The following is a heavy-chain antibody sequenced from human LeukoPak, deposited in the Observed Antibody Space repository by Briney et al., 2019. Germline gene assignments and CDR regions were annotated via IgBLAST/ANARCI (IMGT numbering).Heavy chain of an antibody. Sequence: GGSLRLSCAASGFPFSDHEMNWVRQAPGKGLEWVSYISSSGSDKYYPDSVKGRFTISRDNAKNSLYLQMNSLRAEDTAVYYCASRTRRDGYNYFDYWGQGTLVTVSS. CDR3: ASRTRRDGYNYFDY. CDR2: ISSSGSDK. J-gene: IGHJ4*02. D-gene: IGHD5-24*01. V-gene: IGHV3-48*03. CDR1: GFPFSDHE.